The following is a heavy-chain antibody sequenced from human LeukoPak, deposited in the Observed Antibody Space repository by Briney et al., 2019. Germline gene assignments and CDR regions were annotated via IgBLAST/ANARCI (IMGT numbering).Heavy chain of an antibody. D-gene: IGHD3-3*01. Sequence: ASVKVSCKASGYTFTSYYMHWVRQTPGQGLEWMGIINPSGGSTSSAQKFQGRVTMTRDTSTSTVYLELSSLRSEDTAVYYCASERLRFLEWSLTWFSKYNYYYYGMDVWGQGTTVTVSS. CDR1: GYTFTSYY. CDR2: INPSGGST. CDR3: ASERLRFLEWSLTWFSKYNYYYYGMDV. J-gene: IGHJ6*02. V-gene: IGHV1-46*01.